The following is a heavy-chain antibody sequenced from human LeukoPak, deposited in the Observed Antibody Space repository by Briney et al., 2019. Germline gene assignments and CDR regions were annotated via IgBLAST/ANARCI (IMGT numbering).Heavy chain of an antibody. D-gene: IGHD2-21*02. Sequence: PSETLSLTCTVSGGSISSSNYYRGWIRQPPGKGLEWIGEINHSGSTNYNPSLKSRVTISVDTSKNQFSLKLSSVTAADTAVYYCARSVTYYYYYYMDVWGKGTTVTVSS. V-gene: IGHV4-39*07. J-gene: IGHJ6*03. CDR1: GGSISSSNYY. CDR3: ARSVTYYYYYYMDV. CDR2: INHSGST.